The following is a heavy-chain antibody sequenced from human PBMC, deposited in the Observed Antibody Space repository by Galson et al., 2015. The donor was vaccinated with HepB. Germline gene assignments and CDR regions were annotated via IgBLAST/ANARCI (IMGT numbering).Heavy chain of an antibody. V-gene: IGHV3-9*01. CDR2: IGWNSGSI. CDR3: ATEMNIVGATKGYYYGMDV. CDR1: GFTFDDHA. Sequence: SLRLSCAASGFTFDDHAMHWVRQAPGKGLEWVSGIGWNSGSIGYADSVKGRFTISRDNAKSSLYLQMNSLRAEDTALYYCATEMNIVGATKGYYYGMDVWGQGTTVTVSS. D-gene: IGHD1-26*01. J-gene: IGHJ6*02.